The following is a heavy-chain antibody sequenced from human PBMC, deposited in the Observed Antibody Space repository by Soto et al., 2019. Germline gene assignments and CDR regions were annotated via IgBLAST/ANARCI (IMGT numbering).Heavy chain of an antibody. V-gene: IGHV3-66*01. CDR2: IYSGGST. CDR1: GFTVSSNY. CDR3: ARDTPITIFGVVKTEGADYYYYMDV. Sequence: GGSLRLSCAASGFTVSSNYMSWVRQAPGKGLEWVSVIYSGGSTYYADSVKGRFTISRDNSKNTLYLQMSSLRAEDTAVYYCARDTPITIFGVVKTEGADYYYYMDVWGKGTTVTVSS. J-gene: IGHJ6*03. D-gene: IGHD3-3*01.